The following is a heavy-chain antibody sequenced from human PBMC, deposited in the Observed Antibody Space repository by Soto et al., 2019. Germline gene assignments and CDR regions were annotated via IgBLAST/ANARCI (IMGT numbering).Heavy chain of an antibody. CDR2: IYPCDSDT. V-gene: IGHV5-51*01. CDR3: ARHKKISDRQNYFDY. J-gene: IGHJ4*02. CDR1: AHSFTTYV. D-gene: IGHD6-6*01. Sequence: GDSLKISCHPSAHSFTTYVIGWVLQLPGKGLDWMGIIYPCDSDTRYSPSLQGQVTISADKSISTAYLQWSSLKASDTALYYCARHKKISDRQNYFDYSGQGSQVTLSP.